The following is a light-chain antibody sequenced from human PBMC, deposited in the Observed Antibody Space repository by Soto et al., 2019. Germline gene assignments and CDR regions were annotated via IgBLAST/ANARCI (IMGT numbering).Light chain of an antibody. J-gene: IGKJ2*02. CDR1: QGIDYS. Sequence: DIPMTQSPSSLSASVGDRVTITCQASQGIDYSLNWYQHEPGKAPKLLIYDASNLETGVPSRFSGSGSGTDFTFTISSLQPEDIATYYCQQYYDLPRTFGQGTKLEIK. CDR3: QQYYDLPRT. V-gene: IGKV1-33*01. CDR2: DAS.